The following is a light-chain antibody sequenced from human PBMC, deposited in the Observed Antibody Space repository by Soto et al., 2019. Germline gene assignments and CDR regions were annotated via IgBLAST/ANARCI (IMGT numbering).Light chain of an antibody. CDR3: QTWGTGIRV. V-gene: IGLV6-57*04. J-gene: IGLJ3*02. CDR1: SGSIANNY. Sequence: NFMLTQPHSVSESPGKTLSISCTRSSGSIANNYVQWYQQRPGSAPTTVIYENNQRLSGVPDRFSGSTDGSSNSASLTISGLQTEDEADYYCQTWGTGIRVFGGGTKVTVL. CDR2: ENN.